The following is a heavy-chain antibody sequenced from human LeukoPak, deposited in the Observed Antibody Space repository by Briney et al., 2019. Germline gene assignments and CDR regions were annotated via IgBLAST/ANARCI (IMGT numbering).Heavy chain of an antibody. V-gene: IGHV3-53*01. Sequence: GGSLRLSCAASGFTFSSYAMSWVRQAPGKGLEWVSIIYSGGSTFYADSVKGRFTISRDNSKNTLYLQMNSLRAEDTAVCYCARGGSYLSAFDIWGQGTMVTVSS. CDR1: GFTFSSYA. CDR2: IYSGGST. CDR3: ARGGSYLSAFDI. J-gene: IGHJ3*02. D-gene: IGHD1-26*01.